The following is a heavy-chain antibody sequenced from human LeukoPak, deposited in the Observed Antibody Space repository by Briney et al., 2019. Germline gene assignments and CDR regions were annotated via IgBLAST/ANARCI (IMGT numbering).Heavy chain of an antibody. V-gene: IGHV3-23*01. D-gene: IGHD3-9*01. J-gene: IGHJ5*02. Sequence: HPGGSLRLSCAASGFTFSSYAMTWVRQAPGKGLEWVSIISGSGGSTSYADSVKGRFTISRDNSKNTLYLQMNSLRAEDTALYYCAKPYSGTILTGWFDPWGQGTLVTVSS. CDR1: GFTFSSYA. CDR3: AKPYSGTILTGWFDP. CDR2: ISGSGGST.